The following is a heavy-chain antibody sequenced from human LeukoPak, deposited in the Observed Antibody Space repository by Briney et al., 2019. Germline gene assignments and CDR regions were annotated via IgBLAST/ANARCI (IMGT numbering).Heavy chain of an antibody. Sequence: SETLSLTCTVSGGSISSGSYYWSWIRQPAGEGLDWIGCIYTSGSTNYNPSLKSRVTISVDTSKNQFSLKLSSVTAADTAVYYCAREGTGRFLEWLNYYYYMDVWGKGTTVTVSS. CDR3: AREGTGRFLEWLNYYYYMDV. CDR1: GGSISSGSYY. V-gene: IGHV4-61*02. D-gene: IGHD3-3*01. J-gene: IGHJ6*03. CDR2: IYTSGST.